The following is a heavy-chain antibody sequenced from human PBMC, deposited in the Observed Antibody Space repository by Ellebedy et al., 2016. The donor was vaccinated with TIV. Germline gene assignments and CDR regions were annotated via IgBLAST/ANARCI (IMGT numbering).Heavy chain of an antibody. D-gene: IGHD2-21*02. J-gene: IGHJ4*02. CDR1: GFTFSPYA. CDR3: AKDRTSGDGYWVFDS. CDR2: IVGSGA. Sequence: GESLKISCAASGFTFSPYAVAWVRQAPGKGLEWVSGIVGSGAEKYADSVKGRFTISRDNSKRTVDLQMRSVRAEDTAVYFCAKDRTSGDGYWVFDSWGQGTMVSVSS. V-gene: IGHV3-23*01.